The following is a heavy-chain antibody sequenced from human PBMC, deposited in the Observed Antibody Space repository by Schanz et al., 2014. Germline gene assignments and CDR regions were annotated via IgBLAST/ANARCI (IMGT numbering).Heavy chain of an antibody. D-gene: IGHD2-15*01. V-gene: IGHV3-23*04. CDR2: ISGSGETT. Sequence: EVQLVESGGGLVQPGGSLRLSCSASGFAFSTYSMNWVRQAPGKGLEWVSAISGSGETTYYADSVKGRFTISRDNSKNTVYLQMNSLRAEDTAVYYCARDPGGTKTHGLWGQGTLVTVSS. J-gene: IGHJ4*02. CDR1: GFAFSTYS. CDR3: ARDPGGTKTHGL.